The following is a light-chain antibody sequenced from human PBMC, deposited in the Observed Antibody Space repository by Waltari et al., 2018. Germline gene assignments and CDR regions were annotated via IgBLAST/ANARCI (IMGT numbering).Light chain of an antibody. J-gene: IGLJ2*01. CDR2: EVS. Sequence: QSALTQPASVSGSPGQSITISCTGTSSDVGRYNLVSWYQQHPGKAPKLMIYEVSKRPSGVSNRFSGSKSGNTASLTISGLQAEDEADYYCCSYAGLVVFGGGTKLTVL. CDR1: SSDVGRYNL. CDR3: CSYAGLVV. V-gene: IGLV2-23*02.